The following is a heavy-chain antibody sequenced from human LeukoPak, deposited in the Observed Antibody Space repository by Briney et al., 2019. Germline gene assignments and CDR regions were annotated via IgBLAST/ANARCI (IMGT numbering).Heavy chain of an antibody. Sequence: SETLSLTCTVTGGSISSYYWSWIRRPPGKGLEWIGYIYYSGSTKYNPSLKSRVTISVDTSKNQFSLKLSSVTAADTAVYYCARSAGYSYGGGEIEYWGQGTLVTVSS. CDR3: ARSAGYSYGGGEIEY. CDR1: GGSISSYY. D-gene: IGHD5-18*01. V-gene: IGHV4-59*01. J-gene: IGHJ4*02. CDR2: IYYSGST.